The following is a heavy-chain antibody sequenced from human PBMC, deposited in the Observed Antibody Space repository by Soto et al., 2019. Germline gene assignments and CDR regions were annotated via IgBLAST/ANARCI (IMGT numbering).Heavy chain of an antibody. J-gene: IGHJ5*02. CDR2: INHSGST. V-gene: IGHV4-34*01. CDR1: GGSFSGYY. D-gene: IGHD5-12*01. Sequence: QVQLQQWGAGLLKPSETLSLTCAVYGGSFSGYYWSWIRQPPGKGLEWIGEINHSGSTNYNPSLKSRVTISVDTSKNQFSLKLSSVTAANTAVYYFARGVAPINWFDPWGQGTLVTVSS. CDR3: ARGVAPINWFDP.